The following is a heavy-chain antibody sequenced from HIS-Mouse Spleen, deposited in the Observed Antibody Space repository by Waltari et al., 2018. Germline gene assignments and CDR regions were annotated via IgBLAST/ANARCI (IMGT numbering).Heavy chain of an antibody. Sequence: EVQLVESGGGLVQPGGSLSLSCAASGFTFRSCWLPWVCQAPGKGLEWVANIKQDGSEKYYVDSVKGRFTISRDNAKNSLYLQMNSLRAEDTAVYYCASFNREPGDYWGQGTLVTVSS. J-gene: IGHJ4*02. CDR2: IKQDGSEK. CDR1: GFTFRSCW. CDR3: ASFNREPGDY. D-gene: IGHD1-26*01. V-gene: IGHV3-7*01.